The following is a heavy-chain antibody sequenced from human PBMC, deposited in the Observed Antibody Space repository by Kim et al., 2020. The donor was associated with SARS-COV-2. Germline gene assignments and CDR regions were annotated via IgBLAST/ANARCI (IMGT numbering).Heavy chain of an antibody. CDR3: PRDQTPSNNRSSYYCY. J-gene: IGHJ4*02. V-gene: IGHV1-2*02. Sequence: ASVKVSCKASGYTFTGYYIYWVRQAPGQGLEWMGWINPNSGHTTYAQKFQGRVTITSDTSISTAYMELSRLRSDATALYYCPRDQTPSNNRSSYYCYWGQ. D-gene: IGHD3-22*01. CDR2: INPNSGHT. CDR1: GYTFTGYY.